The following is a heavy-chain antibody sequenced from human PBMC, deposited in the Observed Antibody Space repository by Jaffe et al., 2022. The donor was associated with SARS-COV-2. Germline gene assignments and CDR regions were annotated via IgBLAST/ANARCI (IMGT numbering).Heavy chain of an antibody. D-gene: IGHD5-12*01. CDR2: ISYDGSNK. CDR1: GFTFSSYA. Sequence: QVQLVESGGGVVQPGRSLRLSCAASGFTFSSYAMHWVRQAPGKGLEWVAVISYDGSNKYYADSVKGRFTISRDNSKNTLYLQMNSLRAEDTAVYYCARDRMNLLQVATIFDYWGQGTLVTVSS. J-gene: IGHJ4*02. V-gene: IGHV3-30*04. CDR3: ARDRMNLLQVATIFDY.